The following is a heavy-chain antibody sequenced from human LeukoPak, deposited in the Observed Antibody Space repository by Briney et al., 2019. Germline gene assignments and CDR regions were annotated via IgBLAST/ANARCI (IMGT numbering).Heavy chain of an antibody. D-gene: IGHD1-26*01. J-gene: IGHJ4*02. CDR1: GYTFTSYD. CDR2: MNPDSGNT. V-gene: IGHV1-8*01. Sequence: EASVKVSCKASGYTFTSYDINWVRQATGQGLEWMGWMNPDSGNTGYAQKFQGRVTMTRNTSISTAYMELSSLRSEDTAVYYCASRREYSGSYYFDYWGQGTLVTVSS. CDR3: ASRREYSGSYYFDY.